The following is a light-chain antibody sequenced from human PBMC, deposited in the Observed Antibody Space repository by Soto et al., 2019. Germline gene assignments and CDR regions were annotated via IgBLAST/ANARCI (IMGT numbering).Light chain of an antibody. J-gene: IGKJ4*01. CDR3: QQYAKWPLT. CDR2: GAS. Sequence: DIVMTQSPATLSVSPGEGATLSCRASQTIGSLLAWYRHKRGQGPRLLIHGASTRAAGIPARFSGSGSGADYTLTISTLQSEDIVVYYCQQYAKWPLTFGGGTKVEI. V-gene: IGKV3-15*01. CDR1: QTIGSL.